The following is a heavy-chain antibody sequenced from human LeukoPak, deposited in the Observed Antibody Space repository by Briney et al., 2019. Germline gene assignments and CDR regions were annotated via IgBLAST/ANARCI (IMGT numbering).Heavy chain of an antibody. CDR3: ASMRGHRNFDY. J-gene: IGHJ4*02. Sequence: GASVKVSCKASGGTFSSYAIIWVRQAPGQGLEWMGRIIPILGIANYAQKFQGRVTITADKSTSTAYMELSSLRSEDTAVYYCASMRGHRNFDYWGQGTLVTVSS. CDR2: IIPILGIA. D-gene: IGHD2-2*01. V-gene: IGHV1-69*04. CDR1: GGTFSSYA.